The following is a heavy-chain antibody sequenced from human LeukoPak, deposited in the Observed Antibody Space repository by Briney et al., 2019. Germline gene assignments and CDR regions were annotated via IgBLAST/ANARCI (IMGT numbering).Heavy chain of an antibody. D-gene: IGHD3-3*01. CDR3: ARDYDFWSGYPNSLHPFDY. CDR1: GFTFSSSG. J-gene: IGHJ4*02. CDR2: ISYDGGNK. Sequence: GGSLRLSCAASGFTFSSSGMHWVRQAPGKGLEWVAVISYDGGNKYYADSVKGRFTISRDNSKNTLYLQMNSLRAEDTAVYYCARDYDFWSGYPNSLHPFDYWGQGTLVTVSS. V-gene: IGHV3-30*03.